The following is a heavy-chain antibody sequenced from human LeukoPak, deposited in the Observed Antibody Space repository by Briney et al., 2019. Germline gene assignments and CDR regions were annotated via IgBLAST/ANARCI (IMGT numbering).Heavy chain of an antibody. CDR3: ARDPRNYYDSSGYYP. V-gene: IGHV1-2*02. Sequence: ASVKVSCKASGYTFTGYYMHWVRQAPGQGLEWMGWINPNSGGTNYAQKFQGRVTMTRDTSISTAYMELSRLRSDDTAVYYCARDPRNYYDSSGYYPWGQGTLVTVSS. J-gene: IGHJ5*02. D-gene: IGHD3-22*01. CDR1: GYTFTGYY. CDR2: INPNSGGT.